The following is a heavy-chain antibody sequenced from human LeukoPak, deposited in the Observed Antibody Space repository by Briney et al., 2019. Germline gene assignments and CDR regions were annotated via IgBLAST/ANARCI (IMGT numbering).Heavy chain of an antibody. CDR3: ATDYDVLTGYYSGVGY. CDR1: GFTVSNNY. CDR2: IYTAGST. J-gene: IGHJ4*02. V-gene: IGHV3-66*01. D-gene: IGHD3-9*01. Sequence: PGGSLRLSCAASGFTVSNNYMSWVRQAPGKGLEWVSIIYTAGSTYYADSVKGRFTTSRDNSKNTLYLQMNSLRAEDTAVYYCATDYDVLTGYYSGVGYWGQGTLVTVSS.